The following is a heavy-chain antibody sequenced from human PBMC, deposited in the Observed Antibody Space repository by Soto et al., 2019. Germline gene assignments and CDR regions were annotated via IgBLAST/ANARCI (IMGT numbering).Heavy chain of an antibody. CDR1: GGSISRGNYY. D-gene: IGHD2-21*01. CDR2: IYYDGRT. V-gene: IGHV4-61*01. Sequence: QVQLQEAGPGLVKPSETLSLTCTVSGGSISRGNYYWSWIRQPPGKGLGWIGYIYYDGRTNYNPSLKSRVTISADTSKSQFSLKLNSVTAADTAMYYCARDVWCSVWGQGTLVTVSS. J-gene: IGHJ4*02. CDR3: ARDVWCSV.